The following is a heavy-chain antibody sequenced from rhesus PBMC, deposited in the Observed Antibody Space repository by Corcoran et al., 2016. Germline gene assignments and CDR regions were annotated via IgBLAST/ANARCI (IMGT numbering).Heavy chain of an antibody. D-gene: IGHD5-24*01. J-gene: IGHJ4*01. Sequence: QVQLQESGPGLVKPSETLSLTCAVSGGSISGYSYWSWIRQPPGKGLGWIGSIYGSGGSNYLHPTRSVRVTRSVATSKTQFSLKLSAVTAADTAVYYCAKRPTAGTVGPIDYWGQGVLVTVSS. CDR3: AKRPTAGTVGPIDY. CDR1: GGSISGYSY. V-gene: IGHV4S14*01. CDR2: IYGSGGSN.